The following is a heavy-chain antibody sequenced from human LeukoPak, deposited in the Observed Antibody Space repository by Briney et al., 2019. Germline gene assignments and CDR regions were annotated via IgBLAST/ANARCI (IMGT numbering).Heavy chain of an antibody. CDR1: GFTFSSYG. Sequence: GGSLRLSCAASGFTFSSYGMHWVRQAPGKGLEWVSAIIGSGGSTYYSDSVKGRFTISRDNSKNTLYLQMNNLRAEVTAVYYCAKTIFGVVTTDAFDIWGQGTMVTVSS. V-gene: IGHV3-23*01. J-gene: IGHJ3*02. CDR2: IIGSGGST. D-gene: IGHD3-3*01. CDR3: AKTIFGVVTTDAFDI.